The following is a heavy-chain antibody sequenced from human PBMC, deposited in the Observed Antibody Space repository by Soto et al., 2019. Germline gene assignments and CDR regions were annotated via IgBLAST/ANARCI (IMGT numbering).Heavy chain of an antibody. V-gene: IGHV1-69*01. CDR2: IIPMFRSP. D-gene: IGHD1-1*01. CDR3: AGEGGQNDGLGRGHPFDP. Sequence: QVQLVQSGAEVKQSGSSVKVSCRASGGTFNRNTISWVRQAPGQGLEWMGGIIPMFRSPSYAQKFQGRVTIIADEPTNTVYMEMSSLRSDDTAVYYCAGEGGQNDGLGRGHPFDPWGQGTLVTVSS. CDR1: GGTFNRNT. J-gene: IGHJ5*02.